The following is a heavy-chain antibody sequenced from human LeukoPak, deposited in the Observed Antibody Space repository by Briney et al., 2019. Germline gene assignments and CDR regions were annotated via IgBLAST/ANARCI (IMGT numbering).Heavy chain of an antibody. D-gene: IGHD3-16*01. CDR2: INPYGGST. V-gene: IGHV1-46*01. CDR3: ARSRSHGGHFDY. CDR1: GYTFTSQF. Sequence: ASVKVSCKASGYTFTSQFMNWVRQAPGQGLEWMGIINPYGGSTSYAQKFQGRVTMTRDTSTSTVYMEVSSLRSEDSAVYYCARSRSHGGHFDYWGQGTLVTVSS. J-gene: IGHJ4*02.